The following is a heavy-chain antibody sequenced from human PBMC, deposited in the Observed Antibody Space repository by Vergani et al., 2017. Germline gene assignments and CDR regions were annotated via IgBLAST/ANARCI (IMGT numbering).Heavy chain of an antibody. CDR2: IYYSGST. CDR1: GGSISSSSYY. CDR3: ARVGYSSNFDY. V-gene: IGHV4-39*07. J-gene: IGHJ4*02. D-gene: IGHD5-18*01. Sequence: QLQLQESGPGLVKPSETLSLTCTVSGGSISSSSYYCGWIRQPPGKGLEWIGSIYYSGSTYYNPSLKSRVTISVDTSKNQFSLKLSSVTAADTAVYYCARVGYSSNFDYWGQGTLVTVSS.